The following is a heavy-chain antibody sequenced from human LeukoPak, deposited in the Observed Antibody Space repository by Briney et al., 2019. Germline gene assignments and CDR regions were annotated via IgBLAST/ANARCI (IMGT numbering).Heavy chain of an antibody. Sequence: GGSLRLSCAASGFTFSNYGMHWVRQAPGKGLEWVAFIRSDGINKYHADSVKGRFTISRDNSKNTLYLQMNSLRAEDTAVYYCAKLGKTENHYGSGRFSYYYYMDVWGKGTTVTVSS. CDR2: IRSDGINK. CDR1: GFTFSNYG. CDR3: AKLGKTENHYGSGRFSYYYYMDV. J-gene: IGHJ6*03. V-gene: IGHV3-30*02. D-gene: IGHD3-10*01.